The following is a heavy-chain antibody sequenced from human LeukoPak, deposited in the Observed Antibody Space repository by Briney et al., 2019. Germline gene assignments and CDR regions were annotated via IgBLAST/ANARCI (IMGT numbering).Heavy chain of an antibody. CDR2: ISSSSSTI. D-gene: IGHD3-22*01. J-gene: IGHJ4*02. CDR3: ALSCGYYYTPGFDY. Sequence: GGSLRLSCAASGFTFSSYSMNWVRQAPGKGLEWVSYISSSSSTIYYADSVKGRFTISRDNAKNSLYLQMNSLRAEDTAVYYCALSCGYYYTPGFDYWGQGTLVTVSS. V-gene: IGHV3-48*04. CDR1: GFTFSSYS.